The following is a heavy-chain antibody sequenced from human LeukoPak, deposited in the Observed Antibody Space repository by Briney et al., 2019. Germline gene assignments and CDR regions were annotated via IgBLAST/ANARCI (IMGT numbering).Heavy chain of an antibody. J-gene: IGHJ4*02. D-gene: IGHD2-21*02. V-gene: IGHV3-30*01. CDR3: ARDYRVGCTSDDCYPIDY. Sequence: GGSPRLACAATGFTFSSHAMHWARQAPGKGLEWVAVISYEGSNQYYADSVRGRFTISRDNSRNTLFLQMNSLRDEDTALYYCARDYRVGCTSDDCYPIDYWGQGTLVTVSS. CDR1: GFTFSSHA. CDR2: ISYEGSNQ.